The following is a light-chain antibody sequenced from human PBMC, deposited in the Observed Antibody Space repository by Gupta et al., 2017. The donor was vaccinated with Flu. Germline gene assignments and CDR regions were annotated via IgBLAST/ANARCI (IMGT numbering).Light chain of an antibody. CDR3: ASYAFNNNWV. V-gene: IGLV2-8*01. CDR1: SSDVGGVNY. J-gene: IGLJ2*01. Sequence: VSISWAGTSSDVGGVNYVSLDQQHPAKAHKLMIYEVTKRTAEVPDRFSGSKSGNTTSLTVSGRQGAAGADYYGASYAFNNNWVFGGGTKLTVL. CDR2: EVT.